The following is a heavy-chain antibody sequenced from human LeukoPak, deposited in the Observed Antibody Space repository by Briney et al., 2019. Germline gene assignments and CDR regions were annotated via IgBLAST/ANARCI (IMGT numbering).Heavy chain of an antibody. Sequence: GGSLRLSCAASGFTFSSYAMNWVRLSAGKGLDWVSAITDNGNTTYYADSVKGRFTISRDNSKNTLYLQMNSLRAEDTAVYYCATLRLSDHFDYWGQGTLVTVSS. CDR2: ITDNGNTT. V-gene: IGHV3-23*05. CDR1: GFTFSSYA. CDR3: ATLRLSDHFDY. D-gene: IGHD2-15*01. J-gene: IGHJ4*02.